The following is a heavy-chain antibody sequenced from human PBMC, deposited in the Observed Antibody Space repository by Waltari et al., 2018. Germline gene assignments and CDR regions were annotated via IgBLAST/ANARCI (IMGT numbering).Heavy chain of an antibody. CDR3: VRDRGLRTFFDH. CDR1: GGSIRGSVYY. J-gene: IGHJ4*02. CDR2: IYYYGTA. Sequence: QVQLQESGPGLVKPSETLSLTCSVSGGSIRGSVYYWGWIRQPPGKGLEYIGSIYYYGTAFYNPSLKTPVTISVDTSYNQFSLKMKSVTAADTAMYFCVRDRGLRTFFDHWGQGTLVTVSS. D-gene: IGHD4-17*01. V-gene: IGHV4-39*07.